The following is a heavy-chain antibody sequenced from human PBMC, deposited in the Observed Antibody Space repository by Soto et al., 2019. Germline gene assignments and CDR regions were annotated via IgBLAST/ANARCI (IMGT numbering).Heavy chain of an antibody. CDR1: GYTFTTFA. CDR2: INAGNGNT. D-gene: IGHD2-21*02. V-gene: IGHV1-3*01. Sequence: ASVKVSCKASGYTFTTFAIHWVRQAPGQRLEWMGWINAGNGNTKYSQSLQGRVTFTRDTSANTAYMEVGSLRSEDTAVYYCARARGIVVVTARFDYWGQGTLVTVSS. CDR3: ARARGIVVVTARFDY. J-gene: IGHJ4*02.